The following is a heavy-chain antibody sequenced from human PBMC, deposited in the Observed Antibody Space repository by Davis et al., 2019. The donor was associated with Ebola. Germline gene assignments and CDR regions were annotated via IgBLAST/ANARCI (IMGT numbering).Heavy chain of an antibody. J-gene: IGHJ2*01. CDR3: ARRVAVAHWYLDL. Sequence: LPGQVTISADKSISTAYLQWSSLKASDTAMYYCARRVAVAHWYLDLWGRGTLVTVSS. V-gene: IGHV5-51*01. D-gene: IGHD6-19*01.